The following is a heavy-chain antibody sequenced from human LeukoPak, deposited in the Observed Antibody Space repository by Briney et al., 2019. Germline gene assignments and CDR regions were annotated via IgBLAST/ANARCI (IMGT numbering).Heavy chain of an antibody. D-gene: IGHD3-10*01. CDR1: GGTFISYA. Sequence: SVKVSCKASGGTFISYAISWVRQAPGQGLEWMGGIIPIFGTANYAQKFQGRVTITADKSTSTAYMELSSLRSEDTAVYYCARDWRDYYGSGSSNWFDPWGQGTLVTVSS. CDR2: IIPIFGTA. CDR3: ARDWRDYYGSGSSNWFDP. V-gene: IGHV1-69*06. J-gene: IGHJ5*02.